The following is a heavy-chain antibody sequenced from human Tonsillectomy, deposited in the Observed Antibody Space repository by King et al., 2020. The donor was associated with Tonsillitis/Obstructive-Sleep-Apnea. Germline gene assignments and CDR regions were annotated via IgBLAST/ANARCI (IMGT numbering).Heavy chain of an antibody. J-gene: IGHJ1*01. CDR2: SRPNNGDT. CDR3: ARDYYDSSGYYHGYFQH. Sequence: QLVQSGAEVKKPGASVKVSCKASGYTFTSYDITWVRQAPGQGLEWMGWSRPNNGDTNYAQKLQGRVTMTSDTSTSTAYMELRRLRSDDTAVYYCARDYYDSSGYYHGYFQHWGQGTLVTVSS. CDR1: GYTFTSYD. V-gene: IGHV1-18*01. D-gene: IGHD3-22*01.